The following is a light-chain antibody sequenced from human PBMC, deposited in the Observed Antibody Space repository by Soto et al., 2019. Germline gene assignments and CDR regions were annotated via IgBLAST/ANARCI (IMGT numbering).Light chain of an antibody. CDR2: DAS. CDR1: QSVNNY. J-gene: IGKJ1*01. CDR3: HQRQYWPPIT. V-gene: IGKV3-11*01. Sequence: EIVLTQSPATLSLSPGERATLSCRASQSVNNYLAWYQQKPGQVPRLLIYDASNRATGIPARFSGSGSGTDFTLTISSLEPEDFAVYYCHQRQYWPPITFGQGTKVDIK.